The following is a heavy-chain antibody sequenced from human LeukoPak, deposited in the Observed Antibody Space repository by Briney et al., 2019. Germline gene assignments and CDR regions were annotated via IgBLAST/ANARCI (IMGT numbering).Heavy chain of an antibody. CDR2: IYTSGST. CDR3: ARGALYCSSTSCFDY. Sequence: PSETLSPTCTVSGGSISSYYWSWLRQPAGKGLEWIGRIYTSGSTNYNPSLKSRVTMSVDTSKNQFSLKLSSVTAADTAVYYCARGALYCSSTSCFDYWGQGTLVTVSS. CDR1: GGSISSYY. D-gene: IGHD2-2*01. J-gene: IGHJ4*02. V-gene: IGHV4-4*07.